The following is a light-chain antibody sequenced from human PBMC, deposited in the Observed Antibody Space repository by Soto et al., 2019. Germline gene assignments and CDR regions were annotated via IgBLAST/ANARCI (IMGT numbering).Light chain of an antibody. CDR2: EVS. J-gene: IGLJ1*01. CDR1: SSDVCAYDF. V-gene: IGLV2-14*03. Sequence: QSALTQPASGSGSPGQSITISCTGTSSDVCAYDFVSWYQQHPDKAPKRMIYEVSNRPSGVSNGFSGSKSVNTATLTISGLQAEDEADYSCSSYTSSSTRVFGTGTKVTVL. CDR3: SSYTSSSTRV.